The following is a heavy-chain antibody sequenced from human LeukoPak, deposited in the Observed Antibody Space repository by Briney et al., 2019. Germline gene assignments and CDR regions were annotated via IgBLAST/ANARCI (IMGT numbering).Heavy chain of an antibody. V-gene: IGHV3-30*01. D-gene: IGHD1-26*01. CDR3: ARGPRPIAGAKNPFDI. CDR1: GFTFSVYA. CDR2: ISYDGSNK. J-gene: IGHJ3*02. Sequence: QPGRSLRLLCAVSGFTFSVYAMRWARQAPGKGLEWVAVISYDGSNKYYADSVKGRFTISGDKSKDTLYLQMNSLRPEDTAVYHCARGPRPIAGAKNPFDIWGHGTMVTVSS.